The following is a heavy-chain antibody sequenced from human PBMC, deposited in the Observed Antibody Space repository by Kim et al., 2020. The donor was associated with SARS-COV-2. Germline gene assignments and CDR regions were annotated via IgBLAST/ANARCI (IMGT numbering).Heavy chain of an antibody. D-gene: IGHD6-13*01. CDR2: INPNSGNT. Sequence: ASVKVSCKASGYTFTSYDINWVRQATGQGLEWMGWINPNSGNTGYAQKFQGRVTMTRNTSISTAYMELSSLRSEDTAVYYCARGGIAAAGNPFDYWGQGTVVTGS. CDR1: GYTFTSYD. V-gene: IGHV1-8*01. CDR3: ARGGIAAAGNPFDY. J-gene: IGHJ4*02.